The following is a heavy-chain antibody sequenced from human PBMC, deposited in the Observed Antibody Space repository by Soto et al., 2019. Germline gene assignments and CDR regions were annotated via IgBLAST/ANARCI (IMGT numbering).Heavy chain of an antibody. D-gene: IGHD2-2*01. CDR2: IYYSGST. J-gene: IGHJ6*02. CDR3: ARDRIVVVPASTHRKYYYYGLDG. CDR1: GGSISSYY. Sequence: SETLSLTCTVSGGSISSYYWSWIRQPPGKGLEWIGYIYYSGSTNYNPSLKSRVTISVDTSKNQFSLKLSSVTAADTAVYYCARDRIVVVPASTHRKYYYYGLDGWGQGSTVTVSS. V-gene: IGHV4-59*01.